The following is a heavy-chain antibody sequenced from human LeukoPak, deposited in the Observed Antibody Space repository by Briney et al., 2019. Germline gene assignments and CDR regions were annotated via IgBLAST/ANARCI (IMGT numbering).Heavy chain of an antibody. CDR2: ISSNGGNT. J-gene: IGHJ3*02. D-gene: IGHD6-19*01. CDR3: ASPISGQSFDI. CDR1: GFTFSSYA. V-gene: IGHV3-64*04. Sequence: QPGGSLRLSCSGSGFTFSSYALHWVRQAPGKGLQYVSGISSNGGNTYNADSVKGRFTISRDNSKNTVDLQMNSLRAEDTAAYYCASPISGQSFDIWGQGTMVTVSS.